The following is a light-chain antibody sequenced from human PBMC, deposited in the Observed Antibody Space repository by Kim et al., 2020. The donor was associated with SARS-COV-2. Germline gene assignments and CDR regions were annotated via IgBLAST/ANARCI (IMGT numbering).Light chain of an antibody. V-gene: IGKV1-8*01. J-gene: IGKJ1*01. CDR1: QGISKY. CDR3: QQYYSDAPT. Sequence: GSTGDRVTITCRASQGISKYLAWYQQKPKKAPKLLIYAASTLQSGVPSTVSGSGSGTDFSLTISYLQSEDFATYYCQQYYSDAPTFGQGTKMEIK. CDR2: AAS.